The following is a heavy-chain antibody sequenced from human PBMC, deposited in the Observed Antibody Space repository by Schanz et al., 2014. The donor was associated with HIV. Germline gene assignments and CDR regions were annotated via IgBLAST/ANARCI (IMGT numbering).Heavy chain of an antibody. CDR3: AKGQVADDNY. J-gene: IGHJ4*02. D-gene: IGHD3-22*01. V-gene: IGHV1-2*02. CDR2: INPISGGT. CDR1: GYTFIDYY. Sequence: QVQLVQSGAEVKEPGASVKVSCKASGYTFIDYYVHWFRQAPGQGLEWMGWINPISGGTNYAEKFQGRVTMTRDTSINTAYVELRRLKSDDTAVYFCAKGQVADDNYWGQGTLITVSS.